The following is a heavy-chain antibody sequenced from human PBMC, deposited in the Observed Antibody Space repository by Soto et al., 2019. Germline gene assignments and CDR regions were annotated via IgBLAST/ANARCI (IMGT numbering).Heavy chain of an antibody. Sequence: EVQLVESGGGLVQPGGSLRLSCAASGFTFSSYWMSWVRQAPGKGLEWVANIKQDGSEKYYVDSVKGRFTISSDNAKNSLYLQMNSLRAEDTAVYYCARDLNDFWSGYYEPDAFDIWGQGTMVTVSS. D-gene: IGHD3-3*01. CDR2: IKQDGSEK. CDR3: ARDLNDFWSGYYEPDAFDI. V-gene: IGHV3-7*01. J-gene: IGHJ3*02. CDR1: GFTFSSYW.